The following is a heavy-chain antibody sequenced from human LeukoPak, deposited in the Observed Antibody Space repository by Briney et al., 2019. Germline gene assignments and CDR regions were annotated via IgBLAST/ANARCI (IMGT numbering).Heavy chain of an antibody. Sequence: SETLSLTCTVSGGSISSYYWSWVRQPPGKWLEWIGEINHSGSTNYNPSLKSRVTISVDTSKNQFSLKLSSVTAADTAVYYCASSYYYGSGSPNYYYYMDVWGKGTTVTISS. J-gene: IGHJ6*03. D-gene: IGHD3-10*01. V-gene: IGHV4-34*01. CDR3: ASSYYYGSGSPNYYYYMDV. CDR2: INHSGST. CDR1: GGSISSYY.